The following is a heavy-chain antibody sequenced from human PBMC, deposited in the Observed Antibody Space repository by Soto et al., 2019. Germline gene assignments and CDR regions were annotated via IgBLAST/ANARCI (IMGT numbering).Heavy chain of an antibody. CDR1: GGSISSYY. V-gene: IGHV4-59*01. Sequence: SETLSLTCTVSGGSISSYYWSWVRQPPGKGLEWMGYIYYSGSTNYNPSLKSRVTISVDTSKNQFSLKLSSVTAADTAVYYCASSLRYYDFGSGYDGASDYYYYGMDVWGQGTTVTVSS. J-gene: IGHJ6*02. CDR3: ASSLRYYDFGSGYDGASDYYYYGMDV. D-gene: IGHD3-3*01. CDR2: IYYSGST.